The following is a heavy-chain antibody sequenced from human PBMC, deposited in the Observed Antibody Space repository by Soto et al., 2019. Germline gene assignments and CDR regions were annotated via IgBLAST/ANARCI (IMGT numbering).Heavy chain of an antibody. CDR3: ARGGRRSPVMDV. Sequence: QVQLQESGPGLVKPSQTLSLTCTVSGGSISSGGYYWSWIRQHPGKGLEWIGYIYYSGSTYYNPSLTSRVTISVDTSKNQSSLKLSSVPAADTAVYYCARGGRRSPVMDVWGQGTTVTVSS. CDR2: IYYSGST. J-gene: IGHJ6*02. V-gene: IGHV4-31*03. CDR1: GGSISSGGYY.